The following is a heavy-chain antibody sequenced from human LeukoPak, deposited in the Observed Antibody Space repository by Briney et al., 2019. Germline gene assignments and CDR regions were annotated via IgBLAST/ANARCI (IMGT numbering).Heavy chain of an antibody. CDR1: GFTFCTFV. CDR3: ATYRQVLLPFES. CDR2: IFPIGGEI. Sequence: GGSLRLSCADPGFTFCTFVMIWVRHPPGKGLEWVSSIFPIGGEIHYAESVRGRFTISRDNSKSTMSLQMNSLRAEDTAIYYCATYRQVLLPFESWGQGTLVTVSS. V-gene: IGHV3-23*01. D-gene: IGHD2-8*02. J-gene: IGHJ4*02.